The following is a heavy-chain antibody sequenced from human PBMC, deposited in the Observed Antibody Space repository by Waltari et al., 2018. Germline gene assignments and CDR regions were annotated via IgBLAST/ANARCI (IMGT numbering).Heavy chain of an antibody. Sequence: QVQLQESGPGLVKPSETLSLTCTVSGGSISSHYWRWIRQPPGKGLEWIGYSYYSGSTNYNPSLKSRVTISGDTSKNQFSLKLSSVTAADTAVYYCARDLAHGTAFDYWGQGTLVTVSS. D-gene: IGHD1-1*01. J-gene: IGHJ4*02. V-gene: IGHV4-59*11. CDR2: SYYSGST. CDR1: GGSISSHY. CDR3: ARDLAHGTAFDY.